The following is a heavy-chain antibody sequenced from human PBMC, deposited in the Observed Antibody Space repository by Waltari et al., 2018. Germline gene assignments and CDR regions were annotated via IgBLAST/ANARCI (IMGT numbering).Heavy chain of an antibody. Sequence: QLQLQESGPGLVKPSETLSLTCTVSGGSISSSSYYWGWIRQPPGKGREVIGSVYYSGSTYYNPSLKSRVTISVDTSKNQFSLKLSSVTAADTAVYYCARHDGVFDYWGQGTLVTVSS. CDR2: VYYSGST. CDR1: GGSISSSSYY. J-gene: IGHJ4*02. V-gene: IGHV4-39*01. CDR3: ARHDGVFDY. D-gene: IGHD3-16*01.